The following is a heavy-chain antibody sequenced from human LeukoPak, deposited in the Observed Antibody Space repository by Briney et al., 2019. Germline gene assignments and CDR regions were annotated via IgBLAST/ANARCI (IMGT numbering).Heavy chain of an antibody. CDR3: AKGGPQFFDY. Sequence: GGSLRLSCVVSGFTFSDYAMSWVRQAPGKGLEWVSTISGSGGRSYSEDPVKGRFTISRDNSRNTLYLQMNSLRVEDTAIYYCAKGGPQFFDYWGQGTLVTVSS. CDR1: GFTFSDYA. V-gene: IGHV3-23*01. CDR2: ISGSGGRS. J-gene: IGHJ4*02. D-gene: IGHD5-24*01.